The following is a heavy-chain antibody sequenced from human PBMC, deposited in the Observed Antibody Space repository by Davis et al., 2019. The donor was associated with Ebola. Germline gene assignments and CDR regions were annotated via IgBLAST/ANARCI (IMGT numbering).Heavy chain of an antibody. Sequence: PSETLSLTCTVAGGSISSSSYYWGWIRQPPGKGLEWIGSIYYSGSTYYNPSLKSRVTISVDTSKNQFSLKLSSVTAADTAVYYCARHLLSHGMDVWGQGTTVTVSS. CDR1: GGSISSSSYY. CDR2: IYYSGST. V-gene: IGHV4-39*01. CDR3: ARHLLSHGMDV. J-gene: IGHJ6*02.